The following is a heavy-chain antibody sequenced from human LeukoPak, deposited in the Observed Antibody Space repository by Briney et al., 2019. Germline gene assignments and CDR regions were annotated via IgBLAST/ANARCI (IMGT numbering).Heavy chain of an antibody. V-gene: IGHV1-8*01. J-gene: IGHJ6*02. D-gene: IGHD5-18*01. Sequence: ASVKVSCKASGYTFTSYDINWVRQATGQGLEWMGWMNPNSGNTGYAQKFQGRVTMTRNTSISTAYMELSSLRSEDTAVYYCAKSQNSYGYYYYYGMDVWGQGTTVTVSS. CDR1: GYTFTSYD. CDR3: AKSQNSYGYYYYYGMDV. CDR2: MNPNSGNT.